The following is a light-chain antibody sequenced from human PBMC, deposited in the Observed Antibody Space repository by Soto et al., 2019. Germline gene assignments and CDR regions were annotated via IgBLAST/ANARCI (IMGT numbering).Light chain of an antibody. CDR3: QQYNNWPPYT. CDR2: GAS. J-gene: IGKJ2*01. CDR1: QSVSSN. V-gene: IGKV3-15*01. Sequence: EIVMTQSPATLSVSLGERATISYRASQSVSSNLAWYQQKPGQAPRLLIYGASTRATGIPARFSGSGSGTEFTLTISSLQSEDFAVYYCQQYNNWPPYTFGQGTKLEIK.